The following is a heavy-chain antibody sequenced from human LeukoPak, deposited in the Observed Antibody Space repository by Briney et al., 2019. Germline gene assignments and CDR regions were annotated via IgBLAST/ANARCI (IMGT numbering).Heavy chain of an antibody. Sequence: GGSLRLSCAASGFTFSSYAMSWVRQAPGKGLEWVAVIWYDGSNKYYADSVKGRFTISRDNSKNTLYLQMNSLRAEDTAVYYCARGRRLRLGELSFTLVYWGQGTLVTVSS. V-gene: IGHV3-33*08. D-gene: IGHD3-16*02. CDR1: GFTFSSYA. CDR3: ARGRRLRLGELSFTLVY. CDR2: IWYDGSNK. J-gene: IGHJ4*02.